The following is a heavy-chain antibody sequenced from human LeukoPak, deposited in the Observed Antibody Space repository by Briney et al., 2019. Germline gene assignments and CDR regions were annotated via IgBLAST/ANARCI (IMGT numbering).Heavy chain of an antibody. J-gene: IGHJ4*02. Sequence: GGSLRLSCAASGFTFSSYAMHWVRQAPGKGLEWVAVISYDGSNKYYADSVKGRFTISRHNSKNTLYLQMNSLRAEDTAVYYCAQTTQYYFDYWGKGTLVTVSS. CDR2: ISYDGSNK. CDR3: AQTTQYYFDY. D-gene: IGHD4-17*01. V-gene: IGHV3-30*04. CDR1: GFTFSSYA.